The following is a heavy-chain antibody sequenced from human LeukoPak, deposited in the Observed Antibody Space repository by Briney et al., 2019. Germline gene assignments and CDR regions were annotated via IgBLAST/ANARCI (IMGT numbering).Heavy chain of an antibody. D-gene: IGHD6-13*01. CDR2: IYYSGSN. CDR1: GGSINNSY. CDR3: ARTAGTRYFDY. Sequence: SETLSLTCTVSGGSINNSYWTWIRQPPGKGLEWIGHIYYSGSNNYSPSLKSRVTISVDTSKNQFSLQLSSVTAADTAVYYCARTAGTRYFDYWGQGTLVTVSS. J-gene: IGHJ4*02. V-gene: IGHV4-59*12.